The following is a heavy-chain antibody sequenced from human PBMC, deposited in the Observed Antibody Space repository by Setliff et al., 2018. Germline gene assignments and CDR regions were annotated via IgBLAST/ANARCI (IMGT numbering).Heavy chain of an antibody. CDR1: GGSISSGSYY. CDR3: ARVLKIEYKEWLGYYYYMDV. J-gene: IGHJ6*03. Sequence: PAETLSLTCTVSGGSISSGSYYWGWIRQPPGKGLEWVGNINYSGSTYYNPSLKSRVTISVDTSKNQFSLKLTSVTAADTAVYYCARVLKIEYKEWLGYYYYMDVWGKGTTVTVSS. CDR2: INYSGST. V-gene: IGHV4-39*07. D-gene: IGHD3-3*01.